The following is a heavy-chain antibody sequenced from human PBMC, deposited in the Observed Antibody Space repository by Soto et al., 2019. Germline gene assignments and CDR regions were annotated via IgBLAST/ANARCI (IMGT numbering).Heavy chain of an antibody. D-gene: IGHD3-9*01. Sequence: SETLSLTCTVSGGSISSYYWSWIRQPPGKGLEWIGYIYYSGSTNYNPSLKSRVTISVDTSKNQFSLKLSSVTAADTAVYYCARGGDYDILTDYPLNILFDYWGQGTLVTVSS. J-gene: IGHJ4*02. CDR3: ARGGDYDILTDYPLNILFDY. V-gene: IGHV4-59*01. CDR2: IYYSGST. CDR1: GGSISSYY.